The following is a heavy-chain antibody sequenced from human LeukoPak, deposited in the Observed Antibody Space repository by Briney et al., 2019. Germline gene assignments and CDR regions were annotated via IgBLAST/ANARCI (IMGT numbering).Heavy chain of an antibody. Sequence: AGSLRLSCAVSGFTFSSYAMTWVRQAPGKGLEWVSAITGGGDTTYYADSVKGRFTISRDNSKNTLYLQMNNLRAEDTAIYYCAKAANYDILTGYYLDYWGQGTLVTVSS. CDR1: GFTFSSYA. CDR2: ITGGGDTT. J-gene: IGHJ4*02. D-gene: IGHD3-9*01. V-gene: IGHV3-23*01. CDR3: AKAANYDILTGYYLDY.